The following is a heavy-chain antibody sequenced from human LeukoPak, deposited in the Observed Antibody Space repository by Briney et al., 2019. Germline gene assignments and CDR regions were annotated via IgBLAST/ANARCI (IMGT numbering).Heavy chain of an antibody. CDR3: AELGITMIGGV. Sequence: GGSLRLSCAASGFTVSSNYMTWVRQAPGKGLEWVSVMYTLGNTYYADSVRGRFTISRDNAKNSLYLQMNSLRAEDTAVYYCAELGITMIGGVWGKGTTVTISS. CDR1: GFTVSSNY. D-gene: IGHD3-10*02. J-gene: IGHJ6*04. V-gene: IGHV3-66*01. CDR2: MYTLGNT.